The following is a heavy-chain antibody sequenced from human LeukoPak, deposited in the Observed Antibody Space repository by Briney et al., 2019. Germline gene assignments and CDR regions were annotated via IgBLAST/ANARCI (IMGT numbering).Heavy chain of an antibody. J-gene: IGHJ4*02. V-gene: IGHV4-59*08. D-gene: IGHD2-2*03. CDR3: TSGYFVHTFDF. Sequence: SETLSLTCTVSGGSINTYYWSWIRQPPGKGLEWIGYIYYSGSTSYNPSLKTRVTISIDTSKNQFSLNLSSVTATDTAMYYCTSGYFVHTFDFWGQGPLVTVSS. CDR1: GGSINTYY. CDR2: IYYSGST.